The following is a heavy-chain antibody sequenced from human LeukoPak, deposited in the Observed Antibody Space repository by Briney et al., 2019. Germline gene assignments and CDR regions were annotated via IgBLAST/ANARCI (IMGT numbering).Heavy chain of an antibody. D-gene: IGHD5-12*01. V-gene: IGHV3-21*01. CDR2: ISSSSSYI. J-gene: IGHJ4*02. Sequence: GGCLRLSCAASGFTFSSYSMNWVRQAPGKGLEWVSSISSSSSYIYYADSVKGRFTISRDNAKNSLYLQMNSLRAEDTAVYYCARGLYSGYDGGFLSWDYWGQGTLVTVSS. CDR3: ARGLYSGYDGGFLSWDY. CDR1: GFTFSSYS.